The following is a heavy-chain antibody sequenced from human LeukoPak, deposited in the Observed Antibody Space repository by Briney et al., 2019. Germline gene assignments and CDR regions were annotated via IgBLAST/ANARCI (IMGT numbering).Heavy chain of an antibody. D-gene: IGHD3-16*01. CDR1: GGSFSGYY. J-gene: IGHJ5*02. V-gene: IGHV4-34*01. CDR2: INHSGST. CDR3: ARMITRVNWFEP. Sequence: SETLSLTCAVYGGSFSGYYWSWIRQPPGKGLEWIGEINHSGSTNYNPSLKSRVTISLDTSKNQFSLKLSSVTAADTAVYYCARMITRVNWFEPWGQGTLVTVSS.